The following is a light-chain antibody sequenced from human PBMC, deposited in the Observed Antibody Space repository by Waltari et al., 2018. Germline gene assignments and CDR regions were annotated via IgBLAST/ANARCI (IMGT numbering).Light chain of an antibody. CDR2: AAS. CDR3: QQYYTTLGT. Sequence: DIQMTQSPSSLSASVGDRVTITCRASQGISNSLAWYQQKPGKVPKLLVYAASRLESGVPPRFSGSGSGTDYTLIISSLQPEDFATYYCQQYYTTLGTFGPGTKVEIK. CDR1: QGISNS. V-gene: IGKV1-NL1*01. J-gene: IGKJ1*01.